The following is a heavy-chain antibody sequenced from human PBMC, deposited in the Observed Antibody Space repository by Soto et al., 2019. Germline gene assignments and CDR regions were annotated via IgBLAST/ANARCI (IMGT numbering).Heavy chain of an antibody. CDR3: VRYCGTTLCNGVATRTFDY. J-gene: IGHJ4*02. CDR2: ISTSGSTV. V-gene: IGHV3-48*03. CDR1: RFTFSAYE. D-gene: IGHD5-12*01. Sequence: GGSLRLSCAASRFTFSAYEMHWFRQAPGKGLEWVSYISTSGSTVYYADSVKGRFTVSRDNTRNSLYLQMESLRDEDTALYYCVRYCGTTLCNGVATRTFDYWGQGTLVTVSS.